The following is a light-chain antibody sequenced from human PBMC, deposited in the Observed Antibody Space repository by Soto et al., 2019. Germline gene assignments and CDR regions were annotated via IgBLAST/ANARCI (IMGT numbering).Light chain of an antibody. Sequence: DIQMTQSPSSLSASVGDRVTITCQASQDISNYLNWYQQKPGKAPKLLIYDASNLETGVPSRFSGSGSGTDFTFTISSLQPEDIATYYCQQYDNLPRRFFGPGTKVDIK. CDR1: QDISNY. V-gene: IGKV1-33*01. CDR2: DAS. CDR3: QQYDNLPRRF. J-gene: IGKJ3*01.